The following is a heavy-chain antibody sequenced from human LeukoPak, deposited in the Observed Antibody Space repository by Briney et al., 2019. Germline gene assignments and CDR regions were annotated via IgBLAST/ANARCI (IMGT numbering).Heavy chain of an antibody. Sequence: GGSLRLSCAASGFTFSTYAMNWVRQAPGKGPEWVSSISTGGLSTYYADSVKGRFTISRDNSKNALYLQMRSLRVEDTALYYCAKDAYGSGSYDAFDIWGQGTMVTVSS. D-gene: IGHD3-10*01. CDR3: AKDAYGSGSYDAFDI. J-gene: IGHJ3*02. CDR2: ISTGGLST. V-gene: IGHV3-23*01. CDR1: GFTFSTYA.